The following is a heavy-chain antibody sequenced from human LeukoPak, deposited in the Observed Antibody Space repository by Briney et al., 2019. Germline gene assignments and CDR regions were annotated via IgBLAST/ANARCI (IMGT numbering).Heavy chain of an antibody. D-gene: IGHD3-3*01. J-gene: IGHJ5*02. V-gene: IGHV1-2*02. Sequence: ASVKVSCKASGYTFTGYYMHWVRQAPGQGLEWMGWINPNSGGTNYAQKFQGRVTMTRDTSISTAYMELSRLRSDDTAVYYCARTILEWYQNWFDPWGQGTLVTVSS. CDR1: GYTFTGYY. CDR2: INPNSGGT. CDR3: ARTILEWYQNWFDP.